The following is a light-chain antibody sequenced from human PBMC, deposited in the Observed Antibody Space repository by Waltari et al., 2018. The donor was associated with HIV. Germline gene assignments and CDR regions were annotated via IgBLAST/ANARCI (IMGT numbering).Light chain of an antibody. CDR2: DAS. J-gene: IGKJ1*01. Sequence: EIVLTQSPATLSLSPGERATLSCRASQSVGSYLGWYQQKHGQAPRLLIYDASNRATVIPARFSGSGSGTDFTLTISSLEPEDFAVYYCQQRSDWPPTFGQGTKVEIK. V-gene: IGKV3-11*01. CDR3: QQRSDWPPT. CDR1: QSVGSY.